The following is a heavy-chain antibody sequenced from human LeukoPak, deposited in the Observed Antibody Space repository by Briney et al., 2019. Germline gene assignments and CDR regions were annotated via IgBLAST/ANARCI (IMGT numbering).Heavy chain of an antibody. CDR3: AKEGVRRTFDF. D-gene: IGHD1-7*01. CDR2: ISWNSGTI. J-gene: IGHJ4*02. Sequence: GGSLRLSCAASGFIFDVYAMHWVRHAPGKGLEWVSGISWNSGTIDYAASVKGRFTISRDSAKNSLSLQMNSLRPEDTALYYCAKEGVRRTFDFWGQGALVTVSS. V-gene: IGHV3-9*01. CDR1: GFIFDVYA.